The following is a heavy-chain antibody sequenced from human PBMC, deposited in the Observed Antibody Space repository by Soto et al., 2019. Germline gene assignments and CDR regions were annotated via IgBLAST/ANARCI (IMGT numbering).Heavy chain of an antibody. CDR2: ISYDGSNK. D-gene: IGHD6-6*01. CDR3: AREIVPPWAYSSSPHRYYYYYGMDV. Sequence: PGGSLRLSCAASGFTFSSYAMHWVRQAPGKGLEWVAVISYDGSNKYYADSVKGRFTISRDNSKNTLYLQMNSLRAEDTAVYYCAREIVPPWAYSSSPHRYYYYYGMDVWGQGTTVTVSS. V-gene: IGHV3-30-3*01. J-gene: IGHJ6*02. CDR1: GFTFSSYA.